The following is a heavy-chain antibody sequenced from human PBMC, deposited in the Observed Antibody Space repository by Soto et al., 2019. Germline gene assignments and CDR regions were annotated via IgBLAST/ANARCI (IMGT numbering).Heavy chain of an antibody. CDR2: INAGNGNT. CDR3: ARAPPSSWKNWFDP. CDR1: GYTFTSYA. Sequence: ASVKVSCKASGYTFTSYAMHWVRQAPGQRLEWMGWINAGNGNTKYSQKFQGRVTITRDTSASTAYMELSSLRSEDTAVYYCARAPPSSWKNWFDPWGQGTLVTVSS. J-gene: IGHJ5*02. D-gene: IGHD6-13*01. V-gene: IGHV1-3*01.